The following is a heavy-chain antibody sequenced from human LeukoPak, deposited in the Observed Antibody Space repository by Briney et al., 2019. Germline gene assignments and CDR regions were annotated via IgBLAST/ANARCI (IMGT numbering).Heavy chain of an antibody. J-gene: IGHJ4*02. D-gene: IGHD2-21*02. Sequence: PGGSLRLSCAASGFTLSSYEMNWARQAPGKGLEWVSYISNSGTAIYYADSVKGRFTISRDNAKSSLYLQMNSLRAEDTAVYYCAKDRWVYCGGDCRWYYFDYWGQGTLVTVSS. CDR2: ISNSGTAI. V-gene: IGHV3-48*03. CDR1: GFTLSSYE. CDR3: AKDRWVYCGGDCRWYYFDY.